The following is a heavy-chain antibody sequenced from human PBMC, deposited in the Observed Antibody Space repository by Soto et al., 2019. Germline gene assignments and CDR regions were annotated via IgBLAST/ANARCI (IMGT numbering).Heavy chain of an antibody. D-gene: IGHD3-16*01. CDR3: ARLGTNGQTLDY. CDR1: GGSINDYF. J-gene: IGHJ4*02. V-gene: IGHV4-4*07. Sequence: KPSETLSLTCTVSGGSINDYFWTWIRQPAGKGLEWIGRIYTTGTTNHNPSLKSRLTMSVDTSKNQFSLKLSSVTAADTAVYYCARLGTNGQTLDYWGQGTLVTVSS. CDR2: IYTTGTT.